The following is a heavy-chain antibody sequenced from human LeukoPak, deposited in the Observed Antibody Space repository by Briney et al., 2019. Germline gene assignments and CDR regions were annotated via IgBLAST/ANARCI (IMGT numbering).Heavy chain of an antibody. Sequence: GGSLRLSCAASGFTFSSYSMNWVRQAPGKGLEWVSSISSSSSYIYYADSVKGRFTISRDNAKNSLYLQMNSLGAEDTAVYYCARSGIAVAGHDYWGQGTLVTVSS. CDR2: ISSSSSYI. D-gene: IGHD6-19*01. J-gene: IGHJ4*02. CDR3: ARSGIAVAGHDY. CDR1: GFTFSSYS. V-gene: IGHV3-21*01.